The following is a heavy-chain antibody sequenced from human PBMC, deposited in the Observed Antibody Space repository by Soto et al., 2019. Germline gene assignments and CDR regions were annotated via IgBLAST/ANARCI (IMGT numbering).Heavy chain of an antibody. CDR3: ARLGPSRSRAVDV. J-gene: IGHJ6*02. CDR2: ISDEGSNQ. Sequence: QVQLVESGGGVVQPGRSLRLSCAASGFTFSSYAMHWVRQAPGKGLEWVAVISDEGSNQYYTDSVKGRFTISGDNSKNTLDVQMNSLRAEETAVYYWARLGPSRSRAVDVLCQGTTV. D-gene: IGHD6-6*01. V-gene: IGHV3-30-3*01. CDR1: GFTFSSYA.